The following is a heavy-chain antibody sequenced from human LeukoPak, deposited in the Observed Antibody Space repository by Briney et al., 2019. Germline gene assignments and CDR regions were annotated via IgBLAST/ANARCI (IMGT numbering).Heavy chain of an antibody. V-gene: IGHV3-30*02. CDR1: GFTFSSYG. J-gene: IGHJ5*02. Sequence: PGGSLRLSCAASGFTFSSYGMHWVRQAPAKGLEWVAFIRYDGSNKYYADSVKGRFTISRDNSKNTLYLQMNSLRAEDTAVYYCAKDGGGYNYRILMAWGQGTLVTVSS. D-gene: IGHD5-24*01. CDR2: IRYDGSNK. CDR3: AKDGGGYNYRILMA.